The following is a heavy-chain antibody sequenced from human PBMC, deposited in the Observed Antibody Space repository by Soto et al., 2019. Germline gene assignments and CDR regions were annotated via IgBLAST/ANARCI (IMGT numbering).Heavy chain of an antibody. CDR2: IYPGDSDT. D-gene: IGHD6-13*01. CDR1: GYSFTSYW. J-gene: IGHJ6*02. V-gene: IGHV5-51*01. Sequence: PGESLKISCKGSGYSFTSYWIGWVRQMPGKGLEWMGIIYPGDSDTRYSPSFQGQVTISADKSISTAYLQWSSLKASDTAMYYCARHRHIAAAGTTQYGMDVWGQGTTVTVSS. CDR3: ARHRHIAAAGTTQYGMDV.